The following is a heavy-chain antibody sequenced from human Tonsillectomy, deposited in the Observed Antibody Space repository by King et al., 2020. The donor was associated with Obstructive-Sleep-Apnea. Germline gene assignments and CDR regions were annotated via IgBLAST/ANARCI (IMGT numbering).Heavy chain of an antibody. CDR3: ARDPYSYFDY. CDR2: IYYTGST. V-gene: IGHV4-39*07. D-gene: IGHD5-18*01. J-gene: IGHJ4*02. CDR1: GGSISSSSYC. Sequence: QLQLQESGPGLVKPSETLSLTCTVSGGSISSSSYCWGWIRQPPGKGLEWIGSIYYTGSTYYNPSLKSRVTISVDPSKNQFSLKLSSVTAADTAVYYCARDPYSYFDYWGQGTLVTVSS.